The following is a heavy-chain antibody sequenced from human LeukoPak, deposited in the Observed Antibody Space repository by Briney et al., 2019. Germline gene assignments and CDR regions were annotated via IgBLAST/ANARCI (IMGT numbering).Heavy chain of an antibody. V-gene: IGHV3-21*01. CDR1: GFTFSSYS. J-gene: IGHJ6*03. CDR2: ISSSSSYI. Sequence: GGSLRLSCAASGFTFSSYSMNWVRQAPGKGLEWVSSISSSSSYIYYADSVKGRFTISRDNAKNSLYLQMSSLRAEDTAVYYCARESIYYDSSGENGAYYYYMDVWGKGTTVTVSS. CDR3: ARESIYYDSSGENGAYYYYMDV. D-gene: IGHD3-22*01.